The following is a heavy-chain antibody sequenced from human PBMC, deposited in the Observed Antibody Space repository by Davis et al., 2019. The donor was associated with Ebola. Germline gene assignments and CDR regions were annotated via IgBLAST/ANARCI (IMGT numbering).Heavy chain of an antibody. Sequence: GGSLRLSCAASGFTVSSNYMSWVRQAPGKGLEWVSVIYSGGSIYYADSVKGRFTISRDNAKNSLYLQMNSLRAEDTAVYYCSRTGAYGFWSGYYYYYYGMDVWGQGTTVTVSS. CDR1: GFTVSSNY. J-gene: IGHJ6*02. D-gene: IGHD3-3*01. CDR3: SRTGAYGFWSGYYYYYYGMDV. CDR2: IYSGGSI. V-gene: IGHV3-53*01.